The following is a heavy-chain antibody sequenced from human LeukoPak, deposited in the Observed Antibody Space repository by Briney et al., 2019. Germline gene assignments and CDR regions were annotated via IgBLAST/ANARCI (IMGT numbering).Heavy chain of an antibody. Sequence: SVKVSCKASGGTFSSYAISWVRQAPGQGLEWMGGIIPIFGTANYAQKFQGRVTITTDESTSTAYMELSSLSSEDTAVYYCARVMSYYDFWSGYENWFDPWGQGTLVTVSS. J-gene: IGHJ5*02. CDR1: GGTFSSYA. V-gene: IGHV1-69*05. D-gene: IGHD3-3*01. CDR3: ARVMSYYDFWSGYENWFDP. CDR2: IIPIFGTA.